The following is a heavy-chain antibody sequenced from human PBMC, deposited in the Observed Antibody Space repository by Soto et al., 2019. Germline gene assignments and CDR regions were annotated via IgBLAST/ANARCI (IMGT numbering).Heavy chain of an antibody. CDR3: ARYTHYYGSGSYYPAGKFDY. CDR1: GGSISSSSYY. Sequence: SETLSLTCTVSGGSISSSSYYWGWIRQPPGKGLEWIGSIYYSGSTYYNPSLKSRVTISVDTSKNQFSLKLSSVTAADTAVYYCARYTHYYGSGSYYPAGKFDYWGQGTLVTVSS. CDR2: IYYSGST. J-gene: IGHJ4*02. V-gene: IGHV4-39*01. D-gene: IGHD3-10*01.